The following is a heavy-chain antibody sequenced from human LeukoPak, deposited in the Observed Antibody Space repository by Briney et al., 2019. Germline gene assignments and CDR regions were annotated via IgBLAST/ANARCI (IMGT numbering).Heavy chain of an antibody. CDR3: AREGPDYGDYRPYFDY. CDR2: INPSGGST. D-gene: IGHD4-17*01. Sequence: ASVKVSCKASGYTFTSYYMHRVRQAPGQGLEWMGIINPSGGSTSYAQKFQGRVTMTRDTSTSTVYMELSSLRSEDTAVYYCAREGPDYGDYRPYFDYWGQGTLVTVSS. J-gene: IGHJ4*02. V-gene: IGHV1-46*01. CDR1: GYTFTSYY.